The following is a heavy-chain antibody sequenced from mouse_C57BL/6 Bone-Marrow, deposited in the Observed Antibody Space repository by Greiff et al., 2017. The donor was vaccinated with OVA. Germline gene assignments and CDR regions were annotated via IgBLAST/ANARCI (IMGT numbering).Heavy chain of an antibody. Sequence: VQLQQSGAELVKPGASVKMSCKASGYTFTTYPIEWMKQNHGKSLEWIGNFHPYNDDTKYNEKFKGKATLTVEKSSRTVYLELSRLTSDDSAVYYCARGRYYYGRSPAWFAYWGQGTLVTVSA. J-gene: IGHJ3*01. D-gene: IGHD1-1*01. CDR1: GYTFTTYP. CDR2: FHPYNDDT. CDR3: ARGRYYYGRSPAWFAY. V-gene: IGHV1-47*01.